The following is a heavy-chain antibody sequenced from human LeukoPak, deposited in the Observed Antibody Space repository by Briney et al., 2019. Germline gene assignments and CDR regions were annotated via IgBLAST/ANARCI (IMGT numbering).Heavy chain of an antibody. V-gene: IGHV3-7*03. D-gene: IGHD1-1*01. CDR1: GFTFTTYS. CDR2: IKKDGSDK. Sequence: GGSLRLSCAASGFTFTTYSMSWVRQAPGKGLEWVANIKKDGSDKYYVDSVKGRFTISRDNAKNSLYLQMNTLRAEDTAVYSCARAPYNWNDGGYGMDVWGKGTTVTVYS. CDR3: ARAPYNWNDGGYGMDV. J-gene: IGHJ6*04.